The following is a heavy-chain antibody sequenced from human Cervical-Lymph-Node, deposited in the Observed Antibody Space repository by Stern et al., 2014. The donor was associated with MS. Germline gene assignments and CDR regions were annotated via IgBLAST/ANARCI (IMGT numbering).Heavy chain of an antibody. Sequence: QVQLQESGPGLVKPSETLSLSCTVSGGSIRSDGFSWGWIRQSPGKGLEXIGSMYHSGSAFYNPSLKSRVPISVDTSKNQFSLKVNSVTAADTAVYYCARQRAPTYSTSWYFDNWGQGTLVTVSS. CDR1: GGSIRSDGFS. V-gene: IGHV4-39*01. CDR3: ARQRAPTYSTSWYFDN. CDR2: MYHSGSA. J-gene: IGHJ4*02. D-gene: IGHD6-13*01.